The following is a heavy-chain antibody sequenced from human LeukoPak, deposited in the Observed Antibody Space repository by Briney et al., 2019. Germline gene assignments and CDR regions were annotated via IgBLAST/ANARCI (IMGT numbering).Heavy chain of an antibody. CDR3: ASDIVVVPAAMGSYYYYGMDV. V-gene: IGHV4-34*01. CDR2: INHSGST. D-gene: IGHD2-2*01. J-gene: IGHJ6*02. CDR1: GGSFSGYY. Sequence: PSETLSLTCAVYGGSFSGYYWSWIRQPPGKGLEWIGEINHSGSTNYNPSLKSRVTISVGTSKNQISLKLSSVTAADTAVYYCASDIVVVPAAMGSYYYYGMDVWGQGTTVTVSS.